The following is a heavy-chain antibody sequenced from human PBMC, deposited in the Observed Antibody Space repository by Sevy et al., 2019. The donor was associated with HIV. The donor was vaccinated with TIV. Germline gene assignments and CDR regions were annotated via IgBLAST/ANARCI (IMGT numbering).Heavy chain of an antibody. D-gene: IGHD6-19*01. CDR2: IYHSGST. V-gene: IGHV4-30-2*01. Sequence: SETLALTCAVSGGSISSGGYSWSWIRQPPGKGLEWIGYIYHSGSTYYNPSLKSRVTISVDRSKNQFSLKLSSVTAADTAVYYCARGGSSGRKFDYWGQGTLVTVSS. J-gene: IGHJ4*02. CDR1: GGSISSGGYS. CDR3: ARGGSSGRKFDY.